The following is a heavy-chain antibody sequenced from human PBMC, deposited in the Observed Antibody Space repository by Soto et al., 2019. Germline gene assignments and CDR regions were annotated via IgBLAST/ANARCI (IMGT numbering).Heavy chain of an antibody. CDR2: MSYDGTNK. CDR3: AKAQFLWSGESYYGMDV. D-gene: IGHD3-10*01. CDR1: GFTFDSYG. V-gene: IGHV3-30*18. J-gene: IGHJ6*02. Sequence: GGSLRLSCAASGFTFDSYGMHWVRQAPGKGLEWVAVMSYDGTNKYYADSVKGRFTISRDNSKNTLYLQMNSLRAEDTAVYHCAKAQFLWSGESYYGMDVWGQGTTVTVSS.